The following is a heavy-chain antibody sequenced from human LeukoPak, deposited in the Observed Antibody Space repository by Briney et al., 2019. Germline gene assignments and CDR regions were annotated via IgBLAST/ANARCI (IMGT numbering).Heavy chain of an antibody. D-gene: IGHD3-22*01. CDR3: ARLDTYYYDSSGYIL. CDR1: GFTFSSYW. CDR2: INSDGSST. V-gene: IGHV3-74*01. Sequence: PGGSLRLSCAASGFTFSSYWMHWVRQAPGKGLVWVSRINSDGSSTSYADSVKGRFTISRDNAKNTLYLQMNSLRAEDTAVYYCARLDTYYYDSSGYILWGQGTLVTVSS. J-gene: IGHJ4*02.